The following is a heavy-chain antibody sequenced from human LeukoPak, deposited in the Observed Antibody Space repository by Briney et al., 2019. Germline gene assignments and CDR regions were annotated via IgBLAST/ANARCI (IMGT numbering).Heavy chain of an antibody. V-gene: IGHV3-23*01. Sequence: GGSLRLSCAASGFTFSDYAMSWVRQAPGKGLGWVSGLTASGGSTNYADSVKGRFTISRDNFKNTLYVQLNSLRAEATDVYYCAKGFKSGCPYYSDFWGRGTVVTVSS. D-gene: IGHD3-3*01. J-gene: IGHJ4*02. CDR2: LTASGGST. CDR3: AKGFKSGCPYYSDF. CDR1: GFTFSDYA.